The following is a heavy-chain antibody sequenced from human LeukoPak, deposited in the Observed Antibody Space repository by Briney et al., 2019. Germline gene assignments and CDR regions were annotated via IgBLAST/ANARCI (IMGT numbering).Heavy chain of an antibody. Sequence: GGSLRLSCAASGFTFSSYSMNWVRQAPGKGLEWVSVLYSGGDTYYADSVKGRFTVSRDNSKNTLYLQMNSLGAEDTAVYYCARDTSGYCSTSRCYGSWYFDLWGRGTLVTVSS. CDR2: LYSGGDT. J-gene: IGHJ2*01. CDR3: ARDTSGYCSTSRCYGSWYFDL. D-gene: IGHD2-2*01. CDR1: GFTFSSYS. V-gene: IGHV3-53*01.